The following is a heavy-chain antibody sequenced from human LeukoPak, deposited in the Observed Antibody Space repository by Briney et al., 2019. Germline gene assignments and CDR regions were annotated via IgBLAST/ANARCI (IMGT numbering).Heavy chain of an antibody. D-gene: IGHD5-24*01. CDR1: GGSVSSGSYY. CDR2: IYYSGST. Sequence: SETLSLTCTVSGGSVSSGSYYWSWIRQPPGKGLEWIGYIYYSGSTNYNPSLKSRVTISVDTSKNQFSLKLSSVTAADTAVYYCAREGSRDGYNPFDYWGQGTLVTVSS. CDR3: AREGSRDGYNPFDY. V-gene: IGHV4-61*01. J-gene: IGHJ4*02.